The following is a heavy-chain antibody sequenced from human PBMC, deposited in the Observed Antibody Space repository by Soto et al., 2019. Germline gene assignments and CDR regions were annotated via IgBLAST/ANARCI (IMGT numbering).Heavy chain of an antibody. CDR2: ISGSGGST. V-gene: IGHV3-23*01. D-gene: IGHD2-2*02. CDR1: GFTFSSYA. J-gene: IGHJ4*02. CDR3: AKGACRTSSCYIDY. Sequence: PGGSLRLSCAASGFTFSSYAMSWVRQAPGKGLEWVSAISGSGGSTYYADSVKGRFTISRDNSKSTLYLRIDSLRAEDTAVYYCAKGACRTSSCYIDYWGQGTLVTVSS.